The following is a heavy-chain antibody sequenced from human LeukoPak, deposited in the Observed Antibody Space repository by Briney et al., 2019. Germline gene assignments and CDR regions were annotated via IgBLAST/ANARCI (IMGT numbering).Heavy chain of an antibody. V-gene: IGHV3-7*01. CDR3: AGSVATTLNWFDP. Sequence: GGSLRLSCAASGFTFSRHWVSWVRQAPGKGLEWVANVKQDGSEEFYVDSVKGRFTISRDNAKNSLYLQMNSLRAEDTAVYYCAGSVATTLNWFDPWGQGTLVTVSS. CDR2: VKQDGSEE. D-gene: IGHD5-12*01. CDR1: GFTFSRHW. J-gene: IGHJ5*02.